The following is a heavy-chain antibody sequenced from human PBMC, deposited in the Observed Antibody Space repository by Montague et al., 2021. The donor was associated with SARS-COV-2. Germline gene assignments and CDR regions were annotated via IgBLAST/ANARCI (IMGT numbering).Heavy chain of an antibody. CDR2: T. J-gene: IGHJ4*02. Sequence: TRYSPSLKSRVIISTDTSKNQFSLMMASVTAADTAVYFCARAPPDYGFDSWGQGTLVTVS. V-gene: IGHV4-59*01. CDR3: ARAPPDYGFDS. D-gene: IGHD3-16*01.